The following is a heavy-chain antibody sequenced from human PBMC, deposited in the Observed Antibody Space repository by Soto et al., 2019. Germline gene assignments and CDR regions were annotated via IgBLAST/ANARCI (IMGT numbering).Heavy chain of an antibody. D-gene: IGHD2-2*01. CDR3: ARRALPQFMYGFCYQHGFWAY. J-gene: IGHJ4*02. Sequence: SENLYLTSIVSSGSINTYYWSWIRQPPGKGLEWIGYISYSGNTNYNPSLESRVTMSVDTSKNQFSLKLTSVTAADTAVYYCARRALPQFMYGFCYQHGFWAYRGQGSLVTGSA. CDR1: SGSINTYY. CDR2: ISYSGNT. V-gene: IGHV4-59*12.